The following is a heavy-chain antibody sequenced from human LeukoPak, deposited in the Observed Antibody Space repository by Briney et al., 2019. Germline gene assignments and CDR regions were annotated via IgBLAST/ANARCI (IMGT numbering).Heavy chain of an antibody. CDR2: ISSSGSTI. CDR3: ARQRVTKIVPWFDP. D-gene: IGHD3-22*01. CDR1: GFTFSSYE. Sequence: GGSLRLSCAASGFTFSSYEMNWVRQAPGKGLEWVSYISSSGSTIYYADSVKGRFTISRDNAKNSLYLQMNSLRAEDTAVYYCARQRVTKIVPWFDPWGQGTLVTVSS. V-gene: IGHV3-48*03. J-gene: IGHJ5*02.